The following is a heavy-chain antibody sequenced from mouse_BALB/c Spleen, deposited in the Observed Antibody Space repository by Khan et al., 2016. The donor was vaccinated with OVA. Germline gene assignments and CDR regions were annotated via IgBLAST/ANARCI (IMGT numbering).Heavy chain of an antibody. D-gene: IGHD2-4*01. J-gene: IGHJ3*01. Sequence: VELVESGPGLVQPSPSLSITCTVSGFSLTTYGVHWVRQSPGKGLEWLGVIWRGGSTDYNAAFISRLSISKDSSKSQVFFKMNSLQVNDTAIYYCARNYDYDEGLAYWGQGTLVTVSA. CDR1: GFSLTTYG. CDR3: ARNYDYDEGLAY. CDR2: IWRGGST. V-gene: IGHV2-2*02.